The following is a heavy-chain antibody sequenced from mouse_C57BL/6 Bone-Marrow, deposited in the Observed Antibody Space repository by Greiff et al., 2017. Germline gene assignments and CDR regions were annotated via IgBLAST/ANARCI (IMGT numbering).Heavy chain of an antibody. CDR2: IYPRSGHT. Sequence: QVQLQQSGAELARPGASVKLSCKASGYTFTSSGISWVKQRTGQGLEWIGEIYPRSGHTYYNEKFKGKATLTADKSSSTAYMELRSLTSEDSAVYFCARSLGRGWYFDVWGTGTTVTVSS. CDR3: ARSLGRGWYFDV. J-gene: IGHJ1*03. D-gene: IGHD4-1*01. CDR1: GYTFTSSG. V-gene: IGHV1-81*01.